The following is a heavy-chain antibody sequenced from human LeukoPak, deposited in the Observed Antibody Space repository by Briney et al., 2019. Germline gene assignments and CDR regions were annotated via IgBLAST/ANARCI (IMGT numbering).Heavy chain of an antibody. CDR1: GGSFSGYY. J-gene: IGHJ4*02. Sequence: SQTLSLTCAVYGGSFSGYYWSWIRQPPGKGLEWIGEINHSGSTNYNPSLKSRVTISVDTSKNQFSLKLSSVTAADTAVYYCARYSSSWYYFDYWGQGTLVTVSS. CDR2: INHSGST. CDR3: ARYSSSWYYFDY. D-gene: IGHD6-13*01. V-gene: IGHV4-34*01.